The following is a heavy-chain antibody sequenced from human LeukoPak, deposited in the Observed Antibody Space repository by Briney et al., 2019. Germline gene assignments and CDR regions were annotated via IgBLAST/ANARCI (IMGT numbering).Heavy chain of an antibody. CDR3: ARDPGGLDY. CDR2: IYYSGST. J-gene: IGHJ4*02. D-gene: IGHD3-10*01. CDR1: GGSISSSSYY. V-gene: IGHV4-39*07. Sequence: SETLSLTCTVSGGSISSSSYYWGWIRQPPGKGLEGIGSIYYSGSTCSNPSLKSRVTISVDPSKNQFSLKLSSVTAADTAVYYCARDPGGLDYWGQGTLVTVSS.